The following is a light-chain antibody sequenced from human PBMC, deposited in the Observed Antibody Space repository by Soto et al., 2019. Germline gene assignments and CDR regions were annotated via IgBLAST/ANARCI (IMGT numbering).Light chain of an antibody. CDR1: SRDVGAYDY. Sequence: QSALTQPASASGSPGQSITISCTGTSRDVGAYDYVSWYLQYPDKAPQLLIYYVDHRPSGVSSRFSGSKSGNTASLTISGLQAEDEGDYYCCSYADGSIYFFGTGTKLTVL. CDR3: CSYADGSIYF. J-gene: IGLJ1*01. V-gene: IGLV2-14*03. CDR2: YVD.